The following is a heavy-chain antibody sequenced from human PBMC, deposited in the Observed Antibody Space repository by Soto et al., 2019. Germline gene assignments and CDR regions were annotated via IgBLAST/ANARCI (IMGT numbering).Heavy chain of an antibody. CDR3: ARDIRPSYESSGYYVSAY. Sequence: PGGSLRLSCAASGFTFSHYNMNWVRQAPGKGLEWVSFISSSSSYIYYADSVKGRFTISRDNAKNSLFLQMNSLRVEDTAVYYCARDIRPSYESSGYYVSAYWGQETQVTVSS. V-gene: IGHV3-21*01. CDR2: ISSSSSYI. J-gene: IGHJ4*02. CDR1: GFTFSHYN. D-gene: IGHD3-22*01.